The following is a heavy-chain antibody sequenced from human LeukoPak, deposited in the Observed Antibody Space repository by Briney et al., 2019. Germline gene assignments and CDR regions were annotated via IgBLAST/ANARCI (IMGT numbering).Heavy chain of an antibody. V-gene: IGHV3-21*01. Sequence: GGSLRLSCAASGFTFSIYSMNWVRQAPGKGLEWVSSISSSSSYICYADSVKGRFTISRDNAKNSLYLQMNSLRAEDTAVYYCARDQEGSWFDPWGQGTLVTVSS. J-gene: IGHJ5*02. CDR2: ISSSSSYI. CDR1: GFTFSIYS. CDR3: ARDQEGSWFDP.